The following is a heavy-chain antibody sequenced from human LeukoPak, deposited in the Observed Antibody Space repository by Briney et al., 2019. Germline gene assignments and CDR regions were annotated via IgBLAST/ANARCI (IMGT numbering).Heavy chain of an antibody. D-gene: IGHD1-26*01. Sequence: PGESLKISCKGSGYSFTSYWIGWVRQMPGKGLEWVGTIYPGDSESRYSPSFQGQVTISADKSINTAYLQWSSLKASDTAMYYCARQGQQLGARWFDPWGQGTLVTVSS. CDR3: ARQGQQLGARWFDP. CDR1: GYSFTSYW. J-gene: IGHJ5*02. V-gene: IGHV5-51*01. CDR2: IYPGDSES.